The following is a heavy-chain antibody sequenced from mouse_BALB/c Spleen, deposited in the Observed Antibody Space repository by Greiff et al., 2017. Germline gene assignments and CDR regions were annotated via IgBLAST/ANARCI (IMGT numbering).Heavy chain of an antibody. Sequence: EVQLVESGPGLVKPSQSLSLTCTVTGYSITSDYAWNWIRQFPGNKLEWMGYISYSGSTSYNPSLKSRISITRDTSKNQFFLQLNSVTTEDTATYYCARERGTTAPFAYWGQGTLVTVSA. J-gene: IGHJ3*01. V-gene: IGHV3-2*02. CDR3: ARERGTTAPFAY. CDR1: GYSITSDYA. CDR2: ISYSGST. D-gene: IGHD1-2*01.